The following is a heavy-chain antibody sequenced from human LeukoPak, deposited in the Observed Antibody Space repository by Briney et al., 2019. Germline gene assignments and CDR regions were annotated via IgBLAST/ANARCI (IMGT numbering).Heavy chain of an antibody. V-gene: IGHV3-23*01. D-gene: IGHD2-8*01. CDR2: TNSGGTST. Sequence: GGSLRLSCATSGFPFSDFSMSWVRQAPGKGLEWISTTNSGGTSTYYAESVKGRFTISRDNSKNTLYLQMSSLRVEDTAVYYCAKQSYARSLGEGGPGTLVTVSS. CDR3: AKQSYARSLGE. J-gene: IGHJ4*02. CDR1: GFPFSDFS.